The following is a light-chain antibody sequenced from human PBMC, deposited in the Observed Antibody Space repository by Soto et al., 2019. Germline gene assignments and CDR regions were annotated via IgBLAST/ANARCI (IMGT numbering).Light chain of an antibody. J-gene: IGKJ2*01. CDR2: GAS. Sequence: EIVLTQSPGTLSLSPGERATLSCRASQSVSSAYLAWYQQIPGQAPRLLIYGASSRATGIPDRFSGSGSGTDFTLTSSGLEAEDLAVYYCQQAGSSFYTFGQGTKLEIK. CDR1: QSVSSAY. CDR3: QQAGSSFYT. V-gene: IGKV3-20*01.